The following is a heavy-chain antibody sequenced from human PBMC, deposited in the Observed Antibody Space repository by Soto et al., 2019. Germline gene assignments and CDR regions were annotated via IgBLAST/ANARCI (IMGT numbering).Heavy chain of an antibody. V-gene: IGHV1-18*01. J-gene: IGHJ6*02. CDR1: GYTFTRFG. D-gene: IGHD3-16*01. Sequence: QVQLVQSGGEVKKPGASVKVSCQAAGYTFTRFGITWVRQAPGQGLEWMGWSSINNGKTNYAQKFQGRVTMTTDTSTTTAYMELRSLRSDDTAVYYCARHTDDVHYVWGSDYYGMYVWGQGSTVTVSS. CDR2: SSINNGKT. CDR3: ARHTDDVHYVWGSDYYGMYV.